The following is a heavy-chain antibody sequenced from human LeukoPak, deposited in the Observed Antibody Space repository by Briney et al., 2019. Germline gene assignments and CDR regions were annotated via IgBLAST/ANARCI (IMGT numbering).Heavy chain of an antibody. CDR2: ISGSGGST. V-gene: IGHV3-23*01. J-gene: IGHJ4*02. CDR1: GFTFSSYA. Sequence: GGSLRLSCAASGFTFSSYAMSWVRQAPGKGLEWVSAISGSGGSTYYADSVKGRFTISRDNSKNTLYLQMNSLRAEDTDVYYCSKVTDVYTGANDYWGQGTLVTVSS. CDR3: SKVTDVYTGANDY. D-gene: IGHD4/OR15-4a*01.